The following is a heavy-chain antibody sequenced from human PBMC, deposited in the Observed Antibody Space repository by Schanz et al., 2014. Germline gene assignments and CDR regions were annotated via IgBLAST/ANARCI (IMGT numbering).Heavy chain of an antibody. Sequence: QVQLRESGPGLVKPSQTLSLTCTVAGGSIKRGDTYWNWIRQHPGKGLEWIGYIYYRGSTYYNPSLKSRVTISTDMSRNQFSLRLKSVTAADTALYYCARERDALDIWGQGTMVIVSS. V-gene: IGHV4-31*03. CDR3: ARERDALDI. CDR1: GGSIKRGDTY. CDR2: IYYRGST. J-gene: IGHJ3*02.